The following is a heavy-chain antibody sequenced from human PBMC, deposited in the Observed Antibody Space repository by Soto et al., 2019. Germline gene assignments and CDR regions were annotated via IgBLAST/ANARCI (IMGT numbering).Heavy chain of an antibody. CDR3: AHRVLRTVFGLVTTTAIYFDF. J-gene: IGHJ4*02. Sequence: QITLNESGPTVVRPTETLTLTCRFSGFSLTTSGVGVGWIRQSPGKAPEWLALIYWDEDKRYSASLKSRLTITKDTSKNQVVLTVSDLDPTDTATYYCAHRVLRTVFGLVTTTAIYFDFWGQGTPVDVSS. CDR1: GFSLTTSGVG. V-gene: IGHV2-5*02. D-gene: IGHD3-3*01. CDR2: IYWDEDK.